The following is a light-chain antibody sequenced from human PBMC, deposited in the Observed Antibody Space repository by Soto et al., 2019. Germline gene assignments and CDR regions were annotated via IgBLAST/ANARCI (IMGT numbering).Light chain of an antibody. CDR3: QQRSNWLFT. CDR1: QSVSSY. J-gene: IGKJ3*01. Sequence: EIVLTQSPATLSLSPGERATLSCRASQSVSSYLAWYQQKPGQAPRLLIYDASNRATGIPARFSGSGSGTDFTLTISSLEPEDFAVYYCQQRSNWLFTFGPGTKVISN. CDR2: DAS. V-gene: IGKV3-11*01.